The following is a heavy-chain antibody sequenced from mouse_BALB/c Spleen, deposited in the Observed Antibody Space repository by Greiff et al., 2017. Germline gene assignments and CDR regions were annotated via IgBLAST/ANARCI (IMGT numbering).Heavy chain of an antibody. CDR2: ILPGSGST. Sequence: VQLQQSGAELMKPGASVKISCKATGYTFSSYWIEWVKQRPGHGLEWIGEILPGSGSTNYNEKFKGKATFTADTSSNTAYMQLSSLTSEDSAVYYCARKGNYAHYYAMDYWGQGTSVTVSA. J-gene: IGHJ4*01. CDR1: GYTFSSYW. V-gene: IGHV1-9*01. D-gene: IGHD2-1*01. CDR3: ARKGNYAHYYAMDY.